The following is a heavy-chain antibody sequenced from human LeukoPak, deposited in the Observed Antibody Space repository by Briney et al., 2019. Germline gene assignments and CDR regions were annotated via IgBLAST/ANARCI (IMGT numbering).Heavy chain of an antibody. CDR2: IYYSGST. V-gene: IGHV4-61*08. CDR1: GVSISSGGYY. D-gene: IGHD6-6*01. Sequence: SETLSLTCTVSGVSISSGGYYWSWIRQPPGKGLEWIGYIYYSGSTNYNPSLKSRVTISVDTSKNQFSLKLSSVTAADTAVYYCASSSIAARGAFDYWGQGTLVTVSS. J-gene: IGHJ4*02. CDR3: ASSSIAARGAFDY.